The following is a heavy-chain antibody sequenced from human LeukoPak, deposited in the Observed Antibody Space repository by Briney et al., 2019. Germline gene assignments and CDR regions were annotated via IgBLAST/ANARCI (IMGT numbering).Heavy chain of an antibody. D-gene: IGHD6-19*01. V-gene: IGHV3-11*03. CDR3: ARSRGAGPGAYFDY. J-gene: IGHJ4*02. CDR1: GFTFSDEY. Sequence: PGGSLRLSCAASGFTFSDEYMSWIRQAPGKGLEWVSYISNSGSYTNYADAVNGRFTISRDNAKNSLYLQMNSLRAEDTAVYYCARSRGAGPGAYFDYWGQGTLITVSS. CDR2: ISNSGSYT.